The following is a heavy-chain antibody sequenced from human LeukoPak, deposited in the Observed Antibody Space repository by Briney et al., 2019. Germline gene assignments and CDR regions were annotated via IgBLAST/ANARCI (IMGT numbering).Heavy chain of an antibody. Sequence: PSETLSLTCTLSGGSISSGSDYCSWIRQPAGKGLEWIGRSYSSGSTNYNPSLKSRVSISVGTSKNQFSLRLSSVTAADTAVYYCARGYRYSSGHDYIDQWGQGTLVTVSS. V-gene: IGHV4-61*02. CDR3: ARGYRYSSGHDYIDQ. CDR2: SYSSGST. CDR1: GGSISSGSDY. J-gene: IGHJ4*02. D-gene: IGHD3-22*01.